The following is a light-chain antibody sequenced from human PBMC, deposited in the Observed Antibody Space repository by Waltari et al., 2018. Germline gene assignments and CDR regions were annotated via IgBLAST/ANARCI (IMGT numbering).Light chain of an antibody. Sequence: VVMTQSPLSLPVTLGQPASISCKSSQSLVHSDGNTYLNWFQQRQGQSPRRLFYKVSDRDSGVPDRFSGSVSGTDFTLKISRVEAEDVGVYYCMQGTHWPRTFGQGTKVEIK. V-gene: IGKV2-30*02. CDR3: MQGTHWPRT. J-gene: IGKJ1*01. CDR1: QSLVHSDGNTY. CDR2: KVS.